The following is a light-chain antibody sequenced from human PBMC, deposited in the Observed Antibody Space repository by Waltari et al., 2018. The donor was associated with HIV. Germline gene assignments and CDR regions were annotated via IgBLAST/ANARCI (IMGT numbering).Light chain of an antibody. CDR1: SNDVGGYDY. V-gene: IGLV2-14*03. J-gene: IGLJ2*01. CDR3: ESYTSTIVGV. CDR2: DVS. Sequence: QSALTQPASASGSPGQSITIPCTGTSNDVGGYDYVSWYQQHPGKAPRLMIYDVSTRPSGVSGRFSGSKSGDTASLTISGLQAEDEADYYCESYTSTIVGVFGGGTKLTGL.